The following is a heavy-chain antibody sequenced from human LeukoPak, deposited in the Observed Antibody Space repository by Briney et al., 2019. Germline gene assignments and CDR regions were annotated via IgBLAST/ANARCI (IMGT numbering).Heavy chain of an antibody. D-gene: IGHD6-13*01. CDR2: IYYSGST. Sequence: SETLSLTCTVSGGSISSYYWSWIRQPPGKGLEWIGYIYYSGSTNYNPSLKSRVTISVDTSKNQFSLKLSSVTAVDTAVCYCARLTIAAAGTSFDYWGQGTLVTVSS. CDR1: GGSISSYY. J-gene: IGHJ4*02. V-gene: IGHV4-59*08. CDR3: ARLTIAAAGTSFDY.